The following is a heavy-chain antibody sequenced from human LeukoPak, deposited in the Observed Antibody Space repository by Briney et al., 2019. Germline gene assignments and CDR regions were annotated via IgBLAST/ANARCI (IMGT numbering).Heavy chain of an antibody. V-gene: IGHV3-23*01. CDR1: GFTFSSYS. J-gene: IGHJ6*02. CDR3: AKGGISEAGGLDV. CDR2: ITDSGGYT. D-gene: IGHD6-13*01. Sequence: GGSLRLSCAASGFTFSSYSMNWVRQAPAKGLEWVSSITDSGGYTYYADSVKGRFTISRDNSKNTLYLQMHSLRAEDTAVYYCAKGGISEAGGLDVWGQGTTVTVSS.